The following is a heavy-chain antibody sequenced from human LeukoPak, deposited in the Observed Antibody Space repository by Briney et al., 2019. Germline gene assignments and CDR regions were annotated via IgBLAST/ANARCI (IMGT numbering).Heavy chain of an antibody. Sequence: GGSLRLSCAVSGFTFSSFWMSWVRPAPGKGLEWVAAIKEDGSEKNYVDSVKGRLTISRDNAKNSLFLQMNSLRPEDTAVYYCVRDRSRLIYWGQGTQVTVSS. J-gene: IGHJ4*02. D-gene: IGHD2-21*01. CDR2: IKEDGSEK. CDR1: GFTFSSFW. CDR3: VRDRSRLIY. V-gene: IGHV3-7*01.